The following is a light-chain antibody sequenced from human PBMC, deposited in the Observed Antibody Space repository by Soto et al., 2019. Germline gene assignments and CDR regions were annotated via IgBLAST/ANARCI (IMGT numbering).Light chain of an antibody. CDR3: QQSYTTPPT. J-gene: IGKJ5*01. CDR1: QNIRTY. Sequence: GDRVTITCRASQNIRTYLNWYQHKPGKAPKLLISAASSLQGGVPSTFSGSGSGTDFSLTIISLQPEDFATYYCQQSYTTPPTFGQGTRLEIK. V-gene: IGKV1-39*01. CDR2: AAS.